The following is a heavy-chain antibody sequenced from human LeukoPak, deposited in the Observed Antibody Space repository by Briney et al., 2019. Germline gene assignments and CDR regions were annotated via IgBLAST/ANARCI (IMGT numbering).Heavy chain of an antibody. Sequence: GGSLRLSRAASGFTFSGSAMHWVRQASGKGLEWVGRIRSKANSYATAYAASVKGRFTISRDDSKNTAYLQMNSLKTEDTAVYYCTRDYYDSGKDWFDPWGQGTLVTVSS. D-gene: IGHD3-22*01. CDR3: TRDYYDSGKDWFDP. CDR2: IRSKANSYAT. V-gene: IGHV3-73*01. CDR1: GFTFSGSA. J-gene: IGHJ5*02.